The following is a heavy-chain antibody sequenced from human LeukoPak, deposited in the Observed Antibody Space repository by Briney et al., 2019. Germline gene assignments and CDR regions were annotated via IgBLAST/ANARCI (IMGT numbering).Heavy chain of an antibody. CDR2: IIPIFGTA. J-gene: IGHJ4*02. D-gene: IGHD6-19*01. V-gene: IGHV1-69*13. Sequence: ASVKVSCKASGYTFTSYDINWVRQAPGQGLEWMGGIIPIFGTANYAQKFQGRVTITADESTSTAYMELSSLRSEDTAVYYCARDGYSSGYGQTTKSRPSDYWGQGTLVTVSS. CDR3: ARDGYSSGYGQTTKSRPSDY. CDR1: GYTFTSYD.